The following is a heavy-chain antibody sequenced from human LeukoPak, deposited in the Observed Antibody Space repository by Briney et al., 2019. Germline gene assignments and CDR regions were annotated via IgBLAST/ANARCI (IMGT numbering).Heavy chain of an antibody. CDR3: ARDLAYASAFDY. Sequence: GGSLRLSCAASGLTFRNFWMCWVRQAPGKGLEWVAVISYDGSNKYYADSVKGRFTISRDDSKNTLYLQMNSLRAEDTAVYYCARDLAYASAFDYWGQGTLVTVSS. CDR2: ISYDGSNK. V-gene: IGHV3-30*03. D-gene: IGHD2-2*01. J-gene: IGHJ4*02. CDR1: GLTFRNFW.